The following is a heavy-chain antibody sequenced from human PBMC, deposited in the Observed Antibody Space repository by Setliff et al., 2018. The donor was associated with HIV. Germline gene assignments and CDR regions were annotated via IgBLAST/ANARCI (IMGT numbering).Heavy chain of an antibody. Sequence: GGSLRLSCVASGFTFNNAWMNWVRQAPGKGLEWLGRIKKSSDGGKTDDASPVKGRFTISRDDSKSTLYLQLTTLRTEDTGFYFCTREIRDGYPRSSNWGQGTLVTVSS. CDR3: TREIRDGYPRSSN. J-gene: IGHJ4*02. CDR1: GFTFNNAW. D-gene: IGHD3-10*01. V-gene: IGHV3-15*01. CDR2: IKKSSDGGKT.